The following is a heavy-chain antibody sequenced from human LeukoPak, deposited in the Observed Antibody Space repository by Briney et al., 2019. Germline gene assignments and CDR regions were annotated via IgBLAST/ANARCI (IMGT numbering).Heavy chain of an antibody. J-gene: IGHJ4*02. D-gene: IGHD6-19*01. Sequence: GGSLRLSCAASILPLSNYWMSWVRQAPGKGLEWVANIKQDGSETYYVDSVKGRFTISRDNPKNSLSLQMNSLRAEGTAVYYCARQRGSGCLDYWGQGTLVTVSS. CDR3: ARQRGSGCLDY. CDR1: ILPLSNYW. V-gene: IGHV3-7*01. CDR2: IKQDGSET.